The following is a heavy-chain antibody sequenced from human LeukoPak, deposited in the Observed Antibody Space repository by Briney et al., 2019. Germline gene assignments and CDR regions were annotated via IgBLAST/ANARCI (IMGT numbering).Heavy chain of an antibody. CDR2: IYSGGST. D-gene: IGHD1-7*01. Sequence: GGSLRLSCAASGFTFSTNYMSWVRQAPGKGLEWVSVIYSGGSTYYADSVKGRFTISRDNSKNTLYLQMNSLRAEDTAVYYCARSWYNWNYVGAFDIWGQGTMVTVSS. CDR1: GFTFSTNY. J-gene: IGHJ3*02. CDR3: ARSWYNWNYVGAFDI. V-gene: IGHV3-66*01.